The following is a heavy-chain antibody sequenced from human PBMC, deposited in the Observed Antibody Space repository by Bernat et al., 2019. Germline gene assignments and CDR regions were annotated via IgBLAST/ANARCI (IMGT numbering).Heavy chain of an antibody. CDR1: GFTFSDYG. CDR3: AREGSYGSGSDIFDF. V-gene: IGHV3-33*01. Sequence: QVHLVESGGGVVQPGRSLRLSCEASGFTFSDYGMHWVRQAPGQGLEWVAVMWSHGSNKCYADSVKGRFAISRDNSNNTLYLQMNSLRVEDTALYYWAREGSYGSGSDIFDFWGQGILVTVSS. J-gene: IGHJ5*01. CDR2: MWSHGSNK. D-gene: IGHD3-10*01.